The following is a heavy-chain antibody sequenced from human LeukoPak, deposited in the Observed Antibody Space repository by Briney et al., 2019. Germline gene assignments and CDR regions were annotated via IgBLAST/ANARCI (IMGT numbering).Heavy chain of an antibody. CDR1: GYTFTGYY. D-gene: IGHD6-19*01. J-gene: IGHJ3*02. Sequence: ASVKVSCKASGYTFTGYYMHWVRQAPGQGLEWMGWINPNSGGTNYAQKFQGRVTMTRDTSISTAYMELSRLRSDDTAVYYCARVRTHSIAVAGTDAFDIWGQGTMVTVSS. CDR3: ARVRTHSIAVAGTDAFDI. V-gene: IGHV1-2*02. CDR2: INPNSGGT.